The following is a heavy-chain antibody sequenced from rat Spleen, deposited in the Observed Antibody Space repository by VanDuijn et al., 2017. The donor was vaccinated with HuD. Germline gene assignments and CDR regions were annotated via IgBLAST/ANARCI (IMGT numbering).Heavy chain of an antibody. D-gene: IGHD1-4*01. CDR3: VRERVPGFAFYFDY. Sequence: QVQLKESGPGLVQPSETLSLTCTVSGFSLTSYSVSWVRQPSGKGPEWMGRMWYDGDTAYNSALKSRLNISRDTSKNQVFLKMNSLQTEDTAIYFCVRERVPGFAFYFDYWGQGVMVTVSS. J-gene: IGHJ2*01. V-gene: IGHV2-34*01. CDR2: MWYDGDT. CDR1: GFSLTSYS.